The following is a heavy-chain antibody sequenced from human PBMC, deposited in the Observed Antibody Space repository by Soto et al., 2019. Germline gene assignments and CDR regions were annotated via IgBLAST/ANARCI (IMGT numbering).Heavy chain of an antibody. Sequence: QVQLVESGGGVVQPGRSLRLSCAASGFTFSSYGMHWVRQAPGKGLEWVAVIWYDGSNKYYADSVKGRFTISRDNSKNTLYLQMNSLRAEDTAVYYCARDRYCGGDCYRYYYYGMDVWGQGTTVTVSS. CDR2: IWYDGSNK. D-gene: IGHD2-21*02. J-gene: IGHJ6*02. CDR1: GFTFSSYG. V-gene: IGHV3-33*01. CDR3: ARDRYCGGDCYRYYYYGMDV.